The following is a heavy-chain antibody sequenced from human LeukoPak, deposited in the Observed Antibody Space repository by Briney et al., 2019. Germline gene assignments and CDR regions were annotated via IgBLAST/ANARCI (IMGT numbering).Heavy chain of an antibody. CDR2: IYWNDDK. J-gene: IGHJ4*02. D-gene: IGHD3-3*01. CDR3: AHRPNYDFWSRYTEQFDY. CDR1: GFSLSTSGVG. Sequence: SGPTLVKPTQTLTLTCTFSGFSLSTSGVGVGWIRQPPGKALEWLALIYWNDDKRYSPSLKSRLTITKDTSKNQVVLTMTNMDPVDTATYYCAHRPNYDFWSRYTEQFDYWGQGTLVTVSS. V-gene: IGHV2-5*01.